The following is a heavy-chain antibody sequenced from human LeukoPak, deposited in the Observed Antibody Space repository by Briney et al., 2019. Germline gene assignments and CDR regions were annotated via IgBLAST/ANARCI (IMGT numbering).Heavy chain of an antibody. CDR2: IDWDDDK. V-gene: IGHV2-70*11. Sequence: SGPTLVNPTQTLTLTCTFSGFSLSTSGMCVSWIRQPPGKALEWLARIDWDDDKYYSTSLKTRLTISKDTSKNQVVLTMTNMDPVDTATYYCARIGCSSSWSGYWGQGTLVTVSS. D-gene: IGHD6-13*01. J-gene: IGHJ4*02. CDR1: GFSLSTSGMC. CDR3: ARIGCSSSWSGY.